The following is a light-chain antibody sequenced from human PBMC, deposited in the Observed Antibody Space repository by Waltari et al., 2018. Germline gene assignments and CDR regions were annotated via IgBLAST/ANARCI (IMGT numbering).Light chain of an antibody. CDR1: QRLPHGNGKTY. V-gene: IGKV2D-29*01. CDR3: MNSIQVPRT. CDR2: EAS. J-gene: IGKJ2*01. Sequence: DVVMTQTPLSLSVIRGQPASIACSSSQRLPHGNGKTYYYWYFQKPGKRPQLLMYEASNRVSGEPARFRGSGSATDETVKISRVEADDVGLYYCMNSIQVPRTFDEGTTLALK.